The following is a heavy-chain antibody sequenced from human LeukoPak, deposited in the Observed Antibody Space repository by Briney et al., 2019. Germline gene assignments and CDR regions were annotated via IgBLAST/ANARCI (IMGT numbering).Heavy chain of an antibody. CDR1: GFTFSSYE. J-gene: IGHJ6*03. D-gene: IGHD6-19*01. Sequence: GGSLRLSCAASGFTFSSYEMNWVRQAPGKGLEWVAFIRYDGSNKYYADSVRGRFTISRDNSKNTLYLQMNSLRAEDTAVYFCAKGSKAVLFTRDHYMDVWGKGTTVTISS. CDR3: AKGSKAVLFTRDHYMDV. V-gene: IGHV3-30*02. CDR2: IRYDGSNK.